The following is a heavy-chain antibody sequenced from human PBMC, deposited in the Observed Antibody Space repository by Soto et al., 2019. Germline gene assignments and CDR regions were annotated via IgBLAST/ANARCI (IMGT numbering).Heavy chain of an antibody. D-gene: IGHD3-22*01. CDR3: ASSLINYYDSSGDCILGMDV. J-gene: IGHJ6*02. Sequence: RASVKVSCKASGYTFTSYYMHWVRQAPGQGLEWMGIINPSGGSTSYAQKFQGRVTMTRDTSTSTVYMELSSLRSEDTAVYYCASSLINYYDSSGDCILGMDVWGQGTTVTVSS. V-gene: IGHV1-46*01. CDR1: GYTFTSYY. CDR2: INPSGGST.